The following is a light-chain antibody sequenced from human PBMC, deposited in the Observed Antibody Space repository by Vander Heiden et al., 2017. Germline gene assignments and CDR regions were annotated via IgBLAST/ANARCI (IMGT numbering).Light chain of an antibody. Sequence: DIKMTQSPSYLSASVGDRVTITCRASQRISSYLNWYQQKPGKAPKLLIYAASSLQSGVPSRFSGSGSGTDFTLTISSLQPEDFATYYCQQSYSTPPYTFGQGTKLEIK. V-gene: IGKV1-39*01. J-gene: IGKJ2*01. CDR2: AAS. CDR1: QRISSY. CDR3: QQSYSTPPYT.